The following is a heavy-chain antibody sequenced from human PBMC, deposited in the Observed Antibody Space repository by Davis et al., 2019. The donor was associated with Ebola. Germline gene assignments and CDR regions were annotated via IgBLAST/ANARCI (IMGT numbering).Heavy chain of an antibody. CDR2: IWYDGSNK. CDR3: ARALTYYYDSSGYSVAGY. J-gene: IGHJ4*02. Sequence: PGGSLRLSCAASGFTFSSYGMHWVRQAPGKGLEWVAVIWYDGSNKYYADSVKGRFTISRDNSKNTLYLQMNSLRAEDTAVYYCARALTYYYDSSGYSVAGYWGQGTLVTVSS. D-gene: IGHD3-22*01. V-gene: IGHV3-33*01. CDR1: GFTFSSYG.